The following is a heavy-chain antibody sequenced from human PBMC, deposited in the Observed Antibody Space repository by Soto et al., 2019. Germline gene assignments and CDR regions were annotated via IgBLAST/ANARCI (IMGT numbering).Heavy chain of an antibody. Sequence: GGSLRLSCAASGFTFSSYGMHWVRQAPGKGLEWVAVISYDGSNKYYADSVKGRFTISRDNSKNTLYLQMNSLRAEDTAVYYCAKVPPLGSGVAATHVYWGQGTLVTVSS. V-gene: IGHV3-30*18. D-gene: IGHD2-15*01. CDR3: AKVPPLGSGVAATHVY. CDR2: ISYDGSNK. J-gene: IGHJ4*02. CDR1: GFTFSSYG.